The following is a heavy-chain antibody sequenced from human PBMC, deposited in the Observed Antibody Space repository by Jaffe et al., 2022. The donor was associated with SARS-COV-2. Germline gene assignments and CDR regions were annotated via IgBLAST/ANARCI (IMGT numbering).Heavy chain of an antibody. J-gene: IGHJ4*02. CDR3: ARKAAGYCSGGSCYSGEYFDY. CDR1: GGSISSYY. D-gene: IGHD2-15*01. CDR2: IYYSGST. Sequence: QVQLQESGPGLVKPSETLSLTCTVSGGSISSYYWSWIRQPPGKGLEWIGYIYYSGSTNYNPSLKSRVTISVDTSKNQFSLKLSSVTAADTAVYYCARKAAGYCSGGSCYSGEYFDYWGQGTLVTVSS. V-gene: IGHV4-59*01.